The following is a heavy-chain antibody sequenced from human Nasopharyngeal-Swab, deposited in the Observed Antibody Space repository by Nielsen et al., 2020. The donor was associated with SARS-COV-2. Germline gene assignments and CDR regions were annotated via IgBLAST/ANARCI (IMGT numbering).Heavy chain of an antibody. CDR1: GFTFSDSY. V-gene: IGHV3-11*04. Sequence: GESLKISCTGFGFTFSDSYMSWIRQAPGKGLEWVAYISSSGRHIYYADSVKGRFTISRDNAKNSLFLHMDSLRVEDTALYYCAGGNQWLSFDLWGQGTLVTVSS. J-gene: IGHJ4*02. CDR3: AGGNQWLSFDL. CDR2: ISSSGRHI. D-gene: IGHD6-19*01.